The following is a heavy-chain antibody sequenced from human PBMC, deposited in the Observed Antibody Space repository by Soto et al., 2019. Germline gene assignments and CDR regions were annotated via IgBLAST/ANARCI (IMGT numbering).Heavy chain of an antibody. CDR1: GFTFRSYA. V-gene: IGHV3-30-3*01. CDR3: ERDPQRDDILEWSPRYGMDF. D-gene: IGHD3-3*01. Sequence: GGSLRLSCAASGFTFRSYAMHWVRQAPGKGLEWVAVISFDGSNKYYADSVKGRFTISRDNSKKTLFLQMNSLRIEDTHVYYCERDPQRDDILEWSPRYGMDFWSQGTTVTGSS. CDR2: ISFDGSNK. J-gene: IGHJ6*02.